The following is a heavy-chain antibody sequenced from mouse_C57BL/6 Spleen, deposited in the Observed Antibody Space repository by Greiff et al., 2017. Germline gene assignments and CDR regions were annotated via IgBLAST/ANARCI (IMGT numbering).Heavy chain of an antibody. J-gene: IGHJ2*01. V-gene: IGHV1-7*01. Sequence: VQLQQSGAELAKPGASVKLSCTASGYTFTSYWMHWVKQRPGQGLEWIGYINPRSGYTKYNQKFKDKATLTADKSSSTADMQLSSLTYEDSAVYYCAQGYYYGSSYAPDYWGQGTTLTVSS. CDR3: AQGYYYGSSYAPDY. D-gene: IGHD1-1*01. CDR1: GYTFTSYW. CDR2: INPRSGYT.